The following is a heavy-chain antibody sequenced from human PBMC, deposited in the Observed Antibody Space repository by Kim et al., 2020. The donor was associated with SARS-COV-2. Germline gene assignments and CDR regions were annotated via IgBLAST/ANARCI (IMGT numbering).Heavy chain of an antibody. CDR3: ARDTEEIAAADLYFDY. CDR2: ISYDGSNK. CDR1: GFTFSSYG. D-gene: IGHD6-13*01. V-gene: IGHV3-33*05. Sequence: GGSLRLSCAASGFTFSSYGMHWVRQAPGKGLEWVAVISYDGSNKYYADSVKGRFTISRDNSKNTLYLQMNSLRAEDTAVYYCARDTEEIAAADLYFDYWGQGTLVTVSS. J-gene: IGHJ4*02.